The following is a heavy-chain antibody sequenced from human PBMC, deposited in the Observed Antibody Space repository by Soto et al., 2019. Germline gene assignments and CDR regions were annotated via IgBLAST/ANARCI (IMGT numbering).Heavy chain of an antibody. J-gene: IGHJ6*02. CDR1: GGSFNNYA. Sequence: QVHLVQSGAEVKKPGSSVKVSCKTSGGSFNNYAVSLVRQAPGQGLEWMGGIIPNFDTPNYAQKFQDSVTIIADESTSTVYMELRSLRSNDTAVYYCAVAMVREILIFESSGMHVWGQGTTVIVSS. V-gene: IGHV1-69*01. CDR3: AVAMVREILIFESSGMHV. D-gene: IGHD3-10*01. CDR2: IIPNFDTP.